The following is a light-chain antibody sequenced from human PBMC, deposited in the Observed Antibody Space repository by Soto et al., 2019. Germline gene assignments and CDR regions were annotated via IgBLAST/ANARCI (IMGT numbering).Light chain of an antibody. Sequence: EIVMTQSPATLSVSPGERATLSCRASQSVSHNLIWYQQKPGQAPRLLIYDASTRATGIPARFSGSGSATEFTLTISRLQSEDFAVYYCLHYNIWPFTFGPGTTVDIK. CDR3: LHYNIWPFT. CDR1: QSVSHN. V-gene: IGKV3-15*01. J-gene: IGKJ3*01. CDR2: DAS.